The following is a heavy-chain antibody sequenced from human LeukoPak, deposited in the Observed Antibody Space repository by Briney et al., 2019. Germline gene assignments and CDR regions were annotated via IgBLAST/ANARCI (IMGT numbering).Heavy chain of an antibody. CDR3: AKDYSSGWYGAFDI. D-gene: IGHD6-19*01. CDR1: GFTFDDYA. J-gene: IGHJ3*02. V-gene: IGHV3-9*01. Sequence: PGRSLRLSCAASGFTFDDYAMHWVRQAPGKGLEWVSGISWNSGSIGYADSVKGRFTIFRDNAKNSLYLQMNSLRAEDTALYYCAKDYSSGWYGAFDIWGQGTMVTVSS. CDR2: ISWNSGSI.